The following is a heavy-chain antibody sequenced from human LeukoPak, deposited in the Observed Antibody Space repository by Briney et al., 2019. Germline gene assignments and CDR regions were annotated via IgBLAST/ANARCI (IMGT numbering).Heavy chain of an antibody. Sequence: SETLSLTCAVSGGSISSGGYSWSWIRQPPGKGLEWIGYIYHSGSTYYNPSLKSRVTISVDTSKNQFSLKLSSVTAADTAVYYCARDGTTSFDYWGQGTLVTVSS. CDR1: GGSISSGGYS. V-gene: IGHV4-30-2*05. CDR2: IYHSGST. CDR3: ARDGTTSFDY. J-gene: IGHJ4*02. D-gene: IGHD1-7*01.